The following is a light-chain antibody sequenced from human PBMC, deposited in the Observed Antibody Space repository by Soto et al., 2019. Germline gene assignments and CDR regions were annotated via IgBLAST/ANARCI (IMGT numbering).Light chain of an antibody. CDR1: QTITPTF. Sequence: EIVLTQSPGTLSLSPGERATLSCRASQTITPTFLAWYQQKPGQAPRLLIYGASSRATDIPDRFSGSGSGTDFTLTISKLEPEDFAVYYCQQFGVSPTFGGWTKVEIK. V-gene: IGKV3-20*01. CDR3: QQFGVSPT. CDR2: GAS. J-gene: IGKJ4*01.